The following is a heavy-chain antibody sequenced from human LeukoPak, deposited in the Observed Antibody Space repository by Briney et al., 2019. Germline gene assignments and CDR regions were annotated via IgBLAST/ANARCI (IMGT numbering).Heavy chain of an antibody. CDR2: INHSGST. D-gene: IGHD5-18*01. Sequence: PSETLSLTCAVYGGSFSGYYWSWIRQPPGKGLEWIGEINHSGSTNYNPSLKSRVTISVDTSKNQFSLKLSSVTAADTAVYYCARGDRIQLWSFGYWGQGTLVTVSS. J-gene: IGHJ4*02. CDR3: ARGDRIQLWSFGY. CDR1: GGSFSGYY. V-gene: IGHV4-34*01.